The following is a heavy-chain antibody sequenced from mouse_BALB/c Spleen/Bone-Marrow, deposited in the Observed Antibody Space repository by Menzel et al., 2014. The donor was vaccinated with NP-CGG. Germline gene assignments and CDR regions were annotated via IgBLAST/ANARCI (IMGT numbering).Heavy chain of an antibody. D-gene: IGHD2-10*01. CDR3: ASPYYGNYVYAMDY. CDR2: IWSGGST. Sequence: VQLQQSGPGPVQPSQRLSIPCTVSGFSLTSYGLHWVRQSPGKGLEWLGVIWSGGSTDYNAAFISRLSISKDNSKSQVFFKMNSLQANDTAIYYCASPYYGNYVYAMDYWGQGTSVTVSS. V-gene: IGHV2-2*02. CDR1: GFSLTSYG. J-gene: IGHJ4*01.